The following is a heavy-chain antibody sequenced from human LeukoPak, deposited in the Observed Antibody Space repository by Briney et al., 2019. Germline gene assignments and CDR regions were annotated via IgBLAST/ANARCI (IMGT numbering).Heavy chain of an antibody. Sequence: SVKVSCKASGGTFSSYAISWVRQAPGRGLERMGGIIPIFGTANYAQKFQGRVTITADESTSTAYMELNSLRSEDTAVYYCAGACSSTSRYYYYGMDVWGQGTTVTVSS. D-gene: IGHD2-2*01. CDR2: IIPIFGTA. J-gene: IGHJ6*02. CDR3: AGACSSTSRYYYYGMDV. V-gene: IGHV1-69*13. CDR1: GGTFSSYA.